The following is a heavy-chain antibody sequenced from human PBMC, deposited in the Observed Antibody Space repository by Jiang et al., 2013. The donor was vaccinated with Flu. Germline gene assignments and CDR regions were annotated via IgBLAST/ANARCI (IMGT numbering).Heavy chain of an antibody. CDR1: GGSFSGYY. CDR3: ARGNMIVVVTDYWYFDL. CDR2: INHSGST. D-gene: IGHD3-22*01. J-gene: IGHJ2*01. Sequence: LLKPSETLSLTCAVYGGSFSGYYWSWIRQPPGKGLEWIGEINHSGSTNYNPSLKSRVTISVDTSKNQFSLKLSSVTAADTAVYYCARGNMIVVVTDYWYFDLWGRGTLVTVSS. V-gene: IGHV4-34*01.